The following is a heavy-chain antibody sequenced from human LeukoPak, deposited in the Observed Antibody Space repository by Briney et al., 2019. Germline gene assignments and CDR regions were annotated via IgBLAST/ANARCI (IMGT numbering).Heavy chain of an antibody. CDR3: ARDRGRGYNYFDY. CDR2: IYYSGST. CDR1: GGSINSGDYY. J-gene: IGHJ4*02. D-gene: IGHD5-12*01. V-gene: IGHV4-61*08. Sequence: SETLSLTCTVSGGSINSGDYYWGWIRQPPGKGLEWIGYIYYSGSTNYNPSLKSRVTISVDTSKNQFSLKLTSVTAADTAVYYCARDRGRGYNYFDYWGQGTLVTVSS.